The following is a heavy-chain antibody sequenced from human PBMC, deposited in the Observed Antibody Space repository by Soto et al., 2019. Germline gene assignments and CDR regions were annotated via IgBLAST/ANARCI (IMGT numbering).Heavy chain of an antibody. CDR3: ARGVSSSRSHFDY. J-gene: IGHJ4*02. CDR1: GGTFSSYA. CDR2: IIPIFGTA. D-gene: IGHD6-13*01. V-gene: IGHV1-69*13. Sequence: VASVKVSCKASGGTFSSYAISWVRQAPGQGLEWMGGIIPIFGTANYAQKFQGRVTITADESTSTAYMELSSLRSEDTAVYYCARGVSSSRSHFDYWGQGTLVTVSS.